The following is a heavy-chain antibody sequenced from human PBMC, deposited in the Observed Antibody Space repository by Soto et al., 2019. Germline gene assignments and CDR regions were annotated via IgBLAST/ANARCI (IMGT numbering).Heavy chain of an antibody. J-gene: IGHJ5*02. CDR1: GFNFKKFA. D-gene: IGHD6-19*01. Sequence: EVQLLESGGGVVQPGGSLRLTCVSSGFNFKKFAMAWVRQARGEGLEWVSGISWCGGSTSYADSVKGRFSIARDDSKNTLSLQMNSLRLEDTAQYYCAKADGEQWLVPHLDTWGQGTLVTV. CDR3: AKADGEQWLVPHLDT. V-gene: IGHV3-23*01. CDR2: ISWCGGST.